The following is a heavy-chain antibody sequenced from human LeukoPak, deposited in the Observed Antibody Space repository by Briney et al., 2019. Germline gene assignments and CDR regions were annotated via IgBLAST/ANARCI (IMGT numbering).Heavy chain of an antibody. D-gene: IGHD5-18*01. CDR3: AKDEGRYSYGFLDAFDT. CDR1: GFTFDDYA. CDR2: ISWNSGSI. J-gene: IGHJ3*02. V-gene: IGHV3-9*03. Sequence: GRSLRLSCAASGFTFDDYAMHWVRQAPGKGLEWVSGISWNSGSIGYADSVKGRFTISRDNAKNSLYLQMNSLRAEDMALYYCAKDEGRYSYGFLDAFDTWGQGTMVTVSS.